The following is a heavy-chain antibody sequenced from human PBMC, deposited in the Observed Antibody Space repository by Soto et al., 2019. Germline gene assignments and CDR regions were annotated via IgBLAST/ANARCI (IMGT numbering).Heavy chain of an antibody. CDR3: ARDGNWRLDY. V-gene: IGHV6-1*01. CDR2: TYYRSKWYN. J-gene: IGHJ4*02. CDR1: GDSVSSNLAA. D-gene: IGHD1-1*01. Sequence: SQTLSLTCAISGDSVSSNLAAWNWIRQSPSRGLEWLGRTYYRSKWYNDYAVFVKSRVTIKADTSKNQFSLHLTSVTAEDTAVYYCARDGNWRLDYWGQGALVTVYS.